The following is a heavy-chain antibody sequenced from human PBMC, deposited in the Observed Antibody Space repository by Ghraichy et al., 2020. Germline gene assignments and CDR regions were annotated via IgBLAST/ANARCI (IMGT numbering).Heavy chain of an antibody. D-gene: IGHD1-26*01. J-gene: IGHJ4*02. V-gene: IGHV3-72*01. CDR3: ARDLKDSGSYWFDY. Sequence: GGSLRLSCAASGFTFSDHYMDWVRQAPGKGLEWVGRTRNKANSYTTEYAASVKGRFTISRDDSKNSLYLQMNSLKTEDTAVYYCARDLKDSGSYWFDYWGQGTLVTVSS. CDR2: TRNKANSYTT. CDR1: GFTFSDHY.